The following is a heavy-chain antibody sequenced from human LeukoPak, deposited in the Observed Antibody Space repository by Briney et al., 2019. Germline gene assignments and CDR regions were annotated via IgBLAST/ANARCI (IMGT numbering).Heavy chain of an antibody. J-gene: IGHJ4*02. CDR2: IKSKTDGASI. D-gene: IGHD1-1*01. CDR3: STRVLTERNDY. V-gene: IGHV3-15*07. Sequence: GGSLRLSCAASGLIFNDAWMTWVRQAPGRGLEWVGRIKSKTDGASIDYAAPVKDRFTISRDDSKDTLYLQMDGLKADDTAVHYCSTRVLTERNDYWGQGTLVTASS. CDR1: GLIFNDAW.